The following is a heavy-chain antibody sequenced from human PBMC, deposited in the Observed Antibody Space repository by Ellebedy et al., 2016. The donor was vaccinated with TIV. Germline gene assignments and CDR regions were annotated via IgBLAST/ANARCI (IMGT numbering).Heavy chain of an antibody. CDR2: IGARENDV. D-gene: IGHD3-16*01. J-gene: IGHJ6*03. V-gene: IGHV3-21*01. Sequence: GESLKISCAAPGFVFSGFAMNWVRQAPGQGLEWVSSIGARENDVFYTDSVKGRFAISRDNAKTSIYLQMNSLRVEDTAVYYCVRFPRGAPFADYLYYMDVWGEGTTVIVSS. CDR3: VRFPRGAPFADYLYYMDV. CDR1: GFVFSGFA.